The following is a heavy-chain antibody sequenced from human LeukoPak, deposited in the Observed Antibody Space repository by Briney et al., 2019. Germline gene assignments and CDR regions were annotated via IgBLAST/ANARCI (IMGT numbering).Heavy chain of an antibody. CDR2: INPNGGGT. CDR1: GYSFTGYY. D-gene: IGHD3-10*01. J-gene: IGHJ3*01. V-gene: IGHV1-2*02. CDR3: ARNIWFGESNDVFDF. Sequence: ASVKVSCKASGYSFTGYYMHWVRQAPGQGLEWMGRINPNGGGTNYAQKFQGRVTMTRDTSISTAYMELSRLRSDDTAVYYCARNIWFGESNDVFDFWGQGTMVTVSS.